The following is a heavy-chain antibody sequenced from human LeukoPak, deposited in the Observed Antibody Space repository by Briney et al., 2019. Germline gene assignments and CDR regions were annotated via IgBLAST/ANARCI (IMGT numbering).Heavy chain of an antibody. Sequence: GGSLRLSCAASGFTFSDYYMSWIRQAPGKGLECVSYISSSGSTIYYADSVKGRFTISRDNAKNSLYLQMNSLRAEDTAVYYCARNSYDYVWGSYDRTSADYWGQGTLVTVSS. CDR2: ISSSGSTI. CDR3: ARNSYDYVWGSYDRTSADY. CDR1: GFTFSDYY. V-gene: IGHV3-11*04. D-gene: IGHD3-16*01. J-gene: IGHJ4*02.